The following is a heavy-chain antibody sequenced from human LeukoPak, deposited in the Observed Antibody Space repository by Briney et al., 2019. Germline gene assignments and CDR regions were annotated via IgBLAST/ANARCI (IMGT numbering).Heavy chain of an antibody. CDR2: IYPGDSDT. J-gene: IGHJ6*02. Sequence: PGESLKISCKGSGYSFTSYWIGWVRQMPGKGLEWMGIIYPGDSDTRYSPSFQGQVTISADKSISTAYLQWSSLKASDTAMYYCARHDTHFDWYYYYYGMDVWGRGTTVTVSS. V-gene: IGHV5-51*01. CDR1: GYSFTSYW. CDR3: ARHDTHFDWYYYYYGMDV. D-gene: IGHD3-9*01.